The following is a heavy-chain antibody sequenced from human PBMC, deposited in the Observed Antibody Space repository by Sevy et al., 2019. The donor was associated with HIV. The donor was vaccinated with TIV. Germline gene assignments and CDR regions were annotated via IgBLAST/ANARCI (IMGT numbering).Heavy chain of an antibody. V-gene: IGHV3-11*04. Sequence: GGSLRLSCAASGFTFSDYYMSWIRQAPGKGLEWVSYISNDGISKYYTDSVKGRFTISRDNAKNPLYLQMDSLRAEDTAVYYCARDRPFSSSWYRAWDSDLWGRGTLVTVSS. CDR2: ISNDGISK. CDR1: GFTFSDYY. D-gene: IGHD6-13*01. J-gene: IGHJ2*01. CDR3: ARDRPFSSSWYRAWDSDL.